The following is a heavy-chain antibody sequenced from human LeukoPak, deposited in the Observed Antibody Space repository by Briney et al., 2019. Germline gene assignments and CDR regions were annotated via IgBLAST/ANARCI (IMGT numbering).Heavy chain of an antibody. V-gene: IGHV3-23*01. CDR2: ISGSGGST. D-gene: IGHD4-11*01. CDR3: AKSTVDSNYVPTYFDY. CDR1: GFTFSSYA. Sequence: HPGGSLRLSCAASGFTFSSYAMSWVRQAPGKGLEWVSAISGSGGSTYYADSVKGRFTISRDNSKNTLYLQMNSLRAEDTAVYYCAKSTVDSNYVPTYFDYWGQGTLVTVSS. J-gene: IGHJ4*02.